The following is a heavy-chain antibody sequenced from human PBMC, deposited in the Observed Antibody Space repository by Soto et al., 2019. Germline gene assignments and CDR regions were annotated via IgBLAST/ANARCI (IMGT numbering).Heavy chain of an antibody. D-gene: IGHD2-21*02. Sequence: QVQLVESGGGVVQPGRSLRLSCAASGFTFSSYGMHWVRQAPGKGLEWVAVIWYDGSNKYSADSVKGRFTISRDNSKNTLYLQMNSLRAEDTAVYYCARIMCGGDCYDFDYWGQGTLDTVSS. CDR2: IWYDGSNK. CDR3: ARIMCGGDCYDFDY. J-gene: IGHJ4*02. CDR1: GFTFSSYG. V-gene: IGHV3-33*01.